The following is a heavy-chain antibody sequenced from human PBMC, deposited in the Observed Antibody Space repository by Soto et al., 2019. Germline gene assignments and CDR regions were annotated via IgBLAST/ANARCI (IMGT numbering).Heavy chain of an antibody. J-gene: IGHJ6*02. D-gene: IGHD5-12*01. CDR3: ARVGNGYYYYYGMDV. Sequence: PVGSLRLSCAASGFTFSSYWMHGVRQAPWKGLVWGSRINSDGSSTSYADSVKGRFTISRDNAKNTLYLQMNSLRAEDTAVSYCARVGNGYYYYYGMDVWRQGTKVTVS. CDR2: INSDGSST. V-gene: IGHV3-74*01. CDR1: GFTFSSYW.